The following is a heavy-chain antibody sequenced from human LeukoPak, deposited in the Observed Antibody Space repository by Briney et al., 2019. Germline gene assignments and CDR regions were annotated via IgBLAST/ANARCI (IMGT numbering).Heavy chain of an antibody. Sequence: GGSLRLSCAASGFTFSSYAMSWVRQGPGKGLEWVSAISATGGSIYYADSVKGRFTISRDNSKNTLYLQMSSLRGEDTALYYCAKKTSGWYQGRIDYWGQGTLVTVSS. CDR3: AKKTSGWYQGRIDY. CDR2: ISATGGSI. D-gene: IGHD6-19*01. CDR1: GFTFSSYA. V-gene: IGHV3-23*01. J-gene: IGHJ4*02.